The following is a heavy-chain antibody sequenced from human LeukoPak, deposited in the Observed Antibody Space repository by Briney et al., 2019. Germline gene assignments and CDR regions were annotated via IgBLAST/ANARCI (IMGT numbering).Heavy chain of an antibody. Sequence: SETLSLTCAVYGGSFSGYYWSWIRQPPGKGLEWIGEINHSGSTNYNPSLKSRVTISVDTSKNQFSLKLSSVTAADTAVYYCASTISGYGSSWYYYYYYMDVWGKGTTVTVSS. CDR1: GGSFSGYY. V-gene: IGHV4-34*01. CDR2: INHSGST. J-gene: IGHJ6*03. D-gene: IGHD6-13*01. CDR3: ASTISGYGSSWYYYYYYMDV.